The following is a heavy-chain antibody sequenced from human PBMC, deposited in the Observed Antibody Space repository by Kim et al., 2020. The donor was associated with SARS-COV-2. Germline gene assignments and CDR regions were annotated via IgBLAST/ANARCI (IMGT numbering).Heavy chain of an antibody. J-gene: IGHJ4*02. CDR3: ARLEASGEPGGSV. V-gene: IGHV4-39*01. CDR2: AHYSWSS. CDR1: GDSITSSRYY. D-gene: IGHD3-10*01. Sequence: SETLSLTCTVSGDSITSSRYYWGWIRQPPGKGLEWVGSAHYSWSSSYSPSLNSRITMSVDTSKNQFSLRLISVTAADTAMYYCARLEASGEPGGSVWGQGILVIVSS.